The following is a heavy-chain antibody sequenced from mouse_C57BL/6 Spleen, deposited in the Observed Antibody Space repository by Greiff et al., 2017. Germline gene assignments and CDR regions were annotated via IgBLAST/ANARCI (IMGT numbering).Heavy chain of an antibody. V-gene: IGHV5-9-1*02. Sequence: DVLLVESGEGLVKPGGSLKLSCAASGFTFSSYAMSWVRQTPEKRLEWVAYISSGGDYIYYADTVKGRFTISRDNARNTLYLQMSSLKSEDTAMXYCTRLTVWYFDVWGTGTTVTVSS. CDR2: ISSGGDYI. J-gene: IGHJ1*03. D-gene: IGHD1-1*01. CDR1: GFTFSSYA. CDR3: TRLTVWYFDV.